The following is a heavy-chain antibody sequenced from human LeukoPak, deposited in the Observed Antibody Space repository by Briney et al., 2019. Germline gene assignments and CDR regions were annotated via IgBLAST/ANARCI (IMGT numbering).Heavy chain of an antibody. Sequence: PGGSLRLSCAASGFTVSSNYMSWVRQAPGKGLEWVSVIYSGGSTYYADSVKGRFTISRDNSKKTLYLLMNSLRAEDTAVYYCARDGWGIVPAAISTPCYYYMDVWGKGTTVTVSS. CDR2: IYSGGST. V-gene: IGHV3-53*01. CDR3: ARDGWGIVPAAISTPCYYYMDV. CDR1: GFTVSSNY. J-gene: IGHJ6*03. D-gene: IGHD2-2*01.